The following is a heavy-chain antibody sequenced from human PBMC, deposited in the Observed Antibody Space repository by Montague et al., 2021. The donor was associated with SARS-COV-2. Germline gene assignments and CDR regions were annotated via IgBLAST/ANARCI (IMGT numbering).Heavy chain of an antibody. CDR1: GFSLTTRGVG. Sequence: PALVKPTQTLTLTCTFSGFSLTTRGVGVGWIRQPPGKALEWLALIYWDDAKHYSPSLKSRLTITKDTSKNQVVLTMTNMDPVDTATYYCAHKLYGINRRWFDPWGQGTLVTVSS. V-gene: IGHV2-5*02. CDR2: IYWDDAK. J-gene: IGHJ5*02. D-gene: IGHD1-14*01. CDR3: AHKLYGINRRWFDP.